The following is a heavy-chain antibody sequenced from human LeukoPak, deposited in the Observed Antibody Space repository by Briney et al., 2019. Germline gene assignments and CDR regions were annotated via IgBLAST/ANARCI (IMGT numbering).Heavy chain of an antibody. CDR3: ARDMLTSGRAFGL. D-gene: IGHD3-16*01. CDR1: GFTFSNYW. J-gene: IGHJ4*02. CDR2: VSPDGSRT. Sequence: PGGSLRLSCAASGFTFSNYWMHWVRQPPGKGLVWVSRVSPDGSRTAFADSEKGRFLISRDNTKNTLYLQVNSLTPGDTAVYFCARDMLTSGRAFGLWGRGTLVTVSS. V-gene: IGHV3-74*03.